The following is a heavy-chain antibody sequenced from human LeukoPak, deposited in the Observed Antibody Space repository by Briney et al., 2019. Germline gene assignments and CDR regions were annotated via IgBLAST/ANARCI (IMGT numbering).Heavy chain of an antibody. CDR3: ATGTPRWYPYYYYYYMDV. CDR1: GFTFSSSA. Sequence: GGSLRLSCAASGFTFSSSAMHWVRQAPGKGLEWVAVISYHGRNKYYADSVKGRFSISRDNSKNTLYLQMNTLRSEDTAVYYCATGTPRWYPYYYYYYMDVWGKGTTVTVSS. V-gene: IGHV3-30*04. D-gene: IGHD6-13*01. J-gene: IGHJ6*03. CDR2: ISYHGRNK.